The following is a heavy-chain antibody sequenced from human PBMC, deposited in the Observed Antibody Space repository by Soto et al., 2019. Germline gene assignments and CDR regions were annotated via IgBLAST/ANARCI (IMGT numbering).Heavy chain of an antibody. Sequence: GGSLRLSCAASGFTFSSYAMHWVRQAPGKGLEWVAVISYDGSNKYYADSVKGRFTISRDNSKNTLYLQMNSLRAEDTAVYYCARAPRGSGYDYYYYGMDVWGQGTTVPVSS. CDR1: GFTFSSYA. V-gene: IGHV3-30-3*01. J-gene: IGHJ6*02. CDR3: ARAPRGSGYDYYYYGMDV. CDR2: ISYDGSNK. D-gene: IGHD5-12*01.